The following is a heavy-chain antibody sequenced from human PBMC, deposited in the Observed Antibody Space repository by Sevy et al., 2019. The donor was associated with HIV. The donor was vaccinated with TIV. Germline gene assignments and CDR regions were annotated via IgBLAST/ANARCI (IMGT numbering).Heavy chain of an antibody. V-gene: IGHV4-4*07. CDR3: ASSTYYYDSSGYYYGFDY. CDR1: GGSISSYY. Sequence: SETLSLTCTVSGGSISSYYWSWIRQSAGKGLEWIGRIYTSGSTNYNPSLKSRVTMSVDTSKNQFSLKLSSVTAADTAVYYCASSTYYYDSSGYYYGFDYWGQGTLVTVSS. D-gene: IGHD3-22*01. CDR2: IYTSGST. J-gene: IGHJ4*02.